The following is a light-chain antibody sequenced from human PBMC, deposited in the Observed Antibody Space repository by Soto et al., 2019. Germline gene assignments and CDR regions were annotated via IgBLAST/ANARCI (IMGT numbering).Light chain of an antibody. CDR2: DAS. J-gene: IGKJ1*01. CDR3: QQYNSYSEA. CDR1: QSISTW. V-gene: IGKV1-5*01. Sequence: DIQMTQSPSTLSSSVGDRVTITCRASQSISTWLAWYQQKPGTAPKLLIYDASSLESGVPSRFSGSGSGTEFTLTITSLQPDDFAAYYCQQYNSYSEAFGQGTKVDI.